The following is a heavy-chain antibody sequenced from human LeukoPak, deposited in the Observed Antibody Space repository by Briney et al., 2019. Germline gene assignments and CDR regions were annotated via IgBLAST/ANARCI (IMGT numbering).Heavy chain of an antibody. CDR3: ASYSGSYYGGAFDY. J-gene: IGHJ4*02. CDR2: ISGSGGST. V-gene: IGHV3-23*01. D-gene: IGHD1-26*01. CDR1: GFTFSSYA. Sequence: GGSLRLSCAASGFTFSSYAMSWVRQAPGKGLEWVSAISGSGGSTYYADSVKGRFTISRDNAKNSLYLQMNSLRAEDTAVYYCASYSGSYYGGAFDYWGQGTLVTVSS.